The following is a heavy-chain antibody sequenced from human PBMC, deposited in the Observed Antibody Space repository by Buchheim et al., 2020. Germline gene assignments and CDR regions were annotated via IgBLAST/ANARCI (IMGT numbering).Heavy chain of an antibody. Sequence: QVQLVQSGAEVKKPGASVKVSCKASGYTFTSYYMHWVRQAPGQGLEWMGIINPSGGSTSYAQKFQGRVTMTRDTSTSTVYMELSSLRSEDTAVYYWARDPMDIVVVPAAMGDYWGQGTL. CDR3: ARDPMDIVVVPAAMGDY. J-gene: IGHJ4*02. CDR1: GYTFTSYY. D-gene: IGHD2-2*03. V-gene: IGHV1-46*01. CDR2: INPSGGST.